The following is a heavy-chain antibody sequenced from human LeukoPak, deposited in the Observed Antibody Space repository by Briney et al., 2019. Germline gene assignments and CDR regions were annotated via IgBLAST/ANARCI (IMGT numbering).Heavy chain of an antibody. J-gene: IGHJ5*02. V-gene: IGHV3-33*01. CDR2: IWYDGSNK. CDR1: GFTFSSYG. CDR3: ARDLYDILTGYHDALPFDP. Sequence: PGGSLRLSCAASGFTFSSYGMHWVRQAPGKGLEWVAVIWYDGSNKYYADSVKGRFTISRDNSKNTLYLQMNSLRAEDTAVYYCARDLYDILTGYHDALPFDPWGQGTLVTVSS. D-gene: IGHD3-9*01.